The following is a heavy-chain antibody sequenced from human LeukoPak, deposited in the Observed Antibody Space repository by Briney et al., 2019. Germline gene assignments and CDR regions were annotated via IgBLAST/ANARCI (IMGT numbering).Heavy chain of an antibody. D-gene: IGHD1-1*01. V-gene: IGHV3-21*04. J-gene: IGHJ4*02. Sequence: GGSLRLSCAASGFTFSSYSMNWVRQAPGKGLEWVSSISSSSSYIYYADSVKGRFTISRDNAKNSLYLQMNSLRAEDTAVYYCARDFPSNWDYFDYWGQGTLVTVSS. CDR2: ISSSSSYI. CDR1: GFTFSSYS. CDR3: ARDFPSNWDYFDY.